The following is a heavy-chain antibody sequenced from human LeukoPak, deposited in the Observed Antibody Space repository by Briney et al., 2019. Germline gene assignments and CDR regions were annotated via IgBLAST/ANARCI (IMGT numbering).Heavy chain of an antibody. Sequence: SETLSLTCTVSGGSISSSSYYWGWIRQPPGKGLEWIGSIYYSGSTYYNPSLKSRVTISVDTSKNQFSLKLSSVTAADTAVYYCARDRCSSTSCETLDYYYMDVWGKGTTVTISS. CDR3: ARDRCSSTSCETLDYYYMDV. V-gene: IGHV4-39*07. D-gene: IGHD2-2*01. J-gene: IGHJ6*03. CDR1: GGSISSSSYY. CDR2: IYYSGST.